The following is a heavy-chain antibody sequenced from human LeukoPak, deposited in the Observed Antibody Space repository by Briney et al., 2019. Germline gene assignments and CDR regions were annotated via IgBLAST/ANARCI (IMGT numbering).Heavy chain of an antibody. CDR3: AKGYSYGNY. D-gene: IGHD5-18*01. Sequence: GGSLRLSCAASGFTFSSYGMSWVRQAPGKGLEWVAVISYDGSNKYYADSVKGRFTISRDNSKNTLYLQMNSLRAEDTAVYYCAKGYSYGNYWGQGTLVTVSS. J-gene: IGHJ4*02. V-gene: IGHV3-30*18. CDR1: GFTFSSYG. CDR2: ISYDGSNK.